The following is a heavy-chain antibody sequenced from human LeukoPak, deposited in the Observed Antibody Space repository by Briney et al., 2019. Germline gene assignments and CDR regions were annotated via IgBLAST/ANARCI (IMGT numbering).Heavy chain of an antibody. V-gene: IGHV3-15*01. CDR3: TSGGDCRTTSCYTG. CDR1: GFTFSKAW. Sequence: GGSLRLSCAASGFTFSKAWMSWVRQAPGKGLEWVGRIKSKSDGGTTDYAAPVKGRFTISRDDSKNTLYLHMDSLKTEDTAVYYCTSGGDCRTTSCYTGWGQGTLVSVSS. D-gene: IGHD2-2*02. J-gene: IGHJ4*02. CDR2: IKSKSDGGTT.